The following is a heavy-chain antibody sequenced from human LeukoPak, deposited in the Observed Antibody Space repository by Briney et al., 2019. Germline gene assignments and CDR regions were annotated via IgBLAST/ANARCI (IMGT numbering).Heavy chain of an antibody. CDR2: ISSSSSNI. D-gene: IGHD3-10*01. J-gene: IGHJ4*02. CDR3: ARASRHYYGSGSYDFDY. CDR1: GFTFSSYS. Sequence: GGSLRLSCAASGFTFSSYSMNWVRQAPGKGLEWVSSISSSSSNIYYADSVKGRFTISRDNAKNSLYLQMNSLRAEDTAVYYCARASRHYYGSGSYDFDYWGQGTLVTVSS. V-gene: IGHV3-21*01.